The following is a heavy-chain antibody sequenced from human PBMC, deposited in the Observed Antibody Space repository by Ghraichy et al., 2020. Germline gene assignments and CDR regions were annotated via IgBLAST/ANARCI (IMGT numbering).Heavy chain of an antibody. D-gene: IGHD2-2*01. CDR1: GGSISSSGYF. CDR3: ASHQNIVVVPAAKAFDY. J-gene: IGHJ4*02. CDR2: IYYSGND. Sequence: EPLSLTCTVSGGSISSSGYFWGWIRQPPGKGLEWIGSIYYSGNDYYNPSLQSRVTISVDTTKNQFSLKLRSVTAADTAVYFCASHQNIVVVPAAKAFDYWGQGTLVTVSS. V-gene: IGHV4-39*01.